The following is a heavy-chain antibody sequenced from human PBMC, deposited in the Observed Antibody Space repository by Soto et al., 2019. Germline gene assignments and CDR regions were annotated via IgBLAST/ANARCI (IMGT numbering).Heavy chain of an antibody. CDR1: GFTFSSYA. CDR3: AKDRQRRAWHKGGAFDI. D-gene: IGHD1-1*01. Sequence: GGSLRLSCAASGFTFSSYAMSWVRQAPGKGLEWVSAISGSGGSTYYADSVKGRFTISRDNSKNTLYLQMNSLRAEDTAVYYCAKDRQRRAWHKGGAFDIWGQGTMVTVSS. CDR2: ISGSGGST. V-gene: IGHV3-23*01. J-gene: IGHJ3*02.